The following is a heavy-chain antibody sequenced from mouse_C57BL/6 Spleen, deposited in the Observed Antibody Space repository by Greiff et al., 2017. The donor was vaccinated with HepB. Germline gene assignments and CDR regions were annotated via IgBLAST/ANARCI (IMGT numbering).Heavy chain of an antibody. V-gene: IGHV1-81*01. Sequence: VQLQQSGAELARPGASVKLSCKASGYTFTSYGISWVKQRTGQGLEWIGEIYPRSGNTYYNEKFKGKATLTADKSSSTAYMELRSLTSEDSAVYFCARGEGLRREYFDVWGTGTTVTVSS. D-gene: IGHD2-4*01. CDR1: GYTFTSYG. CDR2: IYPRSGNT. CDR3: ARGEGLRREYFDV. J-gene: IGHJ1*03.